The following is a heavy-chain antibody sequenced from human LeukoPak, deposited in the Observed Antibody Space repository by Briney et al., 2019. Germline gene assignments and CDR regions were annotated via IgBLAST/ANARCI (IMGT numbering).Heavy chain of an antibody. D-gene: IGHD3-22*01. CDR1: GYTLTELS. Sequence: ASVKVSCKVSGYTLTELSMHWVRQAPGKGLEWMGGFDPEDGETIYAQKFQGRVTMTEDTSTDTAYMELSSLRSEDTAVYYCATDYYESSGYYYFDYWGQGTLVTVSS. CDR3: ATDYYESSGYYYFDY. V-gene: IGHV1-24*01. CDR2: FDPEDGET. J-gene: IGHJ4*02.